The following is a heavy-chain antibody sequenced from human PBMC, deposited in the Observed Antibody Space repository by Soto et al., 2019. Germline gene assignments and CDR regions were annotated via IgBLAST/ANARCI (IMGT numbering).Heavy chain of an antibody. D-gene: IGHD2-21*02. CDR2: IGSSNSNI. CDR1: GFTFSSYN. V-gene: IGHV3-48*02. Sequence: EVQLVESGGGLVQPGGSLRLSCAVSGFTFSSYNMNWVRQAPGKGLEWVSHIGSSNSNIYYADSAKGRFTISRDNAKNALYLQINSLRDEDTAVYYCARICGGDCIDYWGQGTLVTVSS. J-gene: IGHJ4*02. CDR3: ARICGGDCIDY.